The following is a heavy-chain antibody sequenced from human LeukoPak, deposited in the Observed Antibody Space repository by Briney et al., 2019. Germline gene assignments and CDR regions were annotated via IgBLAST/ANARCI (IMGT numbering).Heavy chain of an antibody. CDR3: ARDISDLDY. CDR2: INPSDGST. CDR1: GYTFTHYY. J-gene: IGHJ4*02. V-gene: IGHV1-46*01. Sequence: VSVKDSFQASGYTFTHYYMHWVRQAPAQALEWMGIINPSDGSTSYAQKFQGRVNMTRDTSTSTVYMELSSLRSEDTAVYYCARDISDLDYWGQGTLVTVSS.